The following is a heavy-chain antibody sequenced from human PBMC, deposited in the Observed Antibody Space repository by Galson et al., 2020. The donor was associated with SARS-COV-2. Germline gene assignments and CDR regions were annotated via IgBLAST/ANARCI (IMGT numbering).Heavy chain of an antibody. J-gene: IGHJ2*01. V-gene: IGHV4-61*02. CDR1: GGSISDPSDS. CDR2: IYTSGSS. Sequence: SETLSLTCTVSGGSISDPSDSWSWIRQPAGKGLEWIGRIYTSGSSNYNPSLKSRVTISIETSKKQFSLKLSSVTAADTAIYYCARNFDLWGRGTLVTVSS. CDR3: ARNFDL.